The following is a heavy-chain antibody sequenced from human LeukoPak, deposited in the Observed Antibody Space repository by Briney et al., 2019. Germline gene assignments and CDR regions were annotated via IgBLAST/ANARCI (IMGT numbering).Heavy chain of an antibody. V-gene: IGHV4-30-2*01. D-gene: IGHD3-10*01. CDR3: ARAQTMVRGVTYWYFDL. Sequence: PSETLSLTCAVSGGSISSGGYSWSWIRQPPGKGLEWIGYIYHSGSTYYNPSLKSRVTISVDRSKNQFSLKLSSVTAADTAVYHCARAQTMVRGVTYWYFDLWGRGTLVTVSS. J-gene: IGHJ2*01. CDR1: GGSISSGGYS. CDR2: IYHSGST.